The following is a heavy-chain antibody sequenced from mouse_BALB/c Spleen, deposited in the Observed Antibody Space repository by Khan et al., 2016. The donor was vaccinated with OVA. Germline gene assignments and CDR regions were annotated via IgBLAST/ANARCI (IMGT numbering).Heavy chain of an antibody. CDR1: GYTFTNYG. CDR2: INSNTGEA. Sequence: QIQLVQSGPELKKSGETVKISCKASGYTFTNYGMNWVKQAPGKGLKWMGWINSNTGEATYADDFKGRFAFSLETSASTAYLQIKNLKNEDTATYFCVRGGRVAMDYWGQGTSVTVSS. J-gene: IGHJ4*01. D-gene: IGHD3-3*01. V-gene: IGHV9-3-1*01. CDR3: VRGGRVAMDY.